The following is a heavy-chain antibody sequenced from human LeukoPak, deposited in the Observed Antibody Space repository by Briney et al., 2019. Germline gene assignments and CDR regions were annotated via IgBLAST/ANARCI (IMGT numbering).Heavy chain of an antibody. Sequence: GGSLRLSCAASGFTFSSYGMSWVRQAPGKGLEWVSAISGSGGSTYYADSVKGRFTISRDNSKNTLYLQMNSLRAEDTAVYYCAKGGSYRSQPYFDYWGQGTPVTVSS. V-gene: IGHV3-23*01. CDR2: ISGSGGST. CDR3: AKGGSYRSQPYFDY. J-gene: IGHJ4*02. D-gene: IGHD3-16*02. CDR1: GFTFSSYG.